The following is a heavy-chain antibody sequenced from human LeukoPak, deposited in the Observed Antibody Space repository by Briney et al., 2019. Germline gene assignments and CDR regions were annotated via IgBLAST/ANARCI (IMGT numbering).Heavy chain of an antibody. D-gene: IGHD3-3*01. CDR1: GYTFTGYY. Sequence: ASVKVSCKASGYTFTGYYMHWVRQAPGQGLEWMGWINPNSGGTNYAQKFQGRVTMTRDTSISTAYMELSRLRSDDTAVYYCARVGTIFSDYYGMDVWGQGTTVTVSS. CDR2: INPNSGGT. J-gene: IGHJ6*02. CDR3: ARVGTIFSDYYGMDV. V-gene: IGHV1-2*02.